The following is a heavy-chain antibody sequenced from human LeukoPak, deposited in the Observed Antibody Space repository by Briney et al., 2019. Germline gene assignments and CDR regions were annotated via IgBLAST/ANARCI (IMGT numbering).Heavy chain of an antibody. D-gene: IGHD1-1*01. J-gene: IGHJ6*03. CDR2: ISGSGGST. CDR3: AKAGTTGTTAHYYMDV. CDR1: GFTFSSYA. Sequence: GGSLRLSCAASGFTFSSYAMSWVRQAPGKGLEWVSAISGSGGSTYYADSVKGRFTIPRDNSKNTLYLRMNSLRAEDTAVYYCAKAGTTGTTAHYYMDVWGKGTTVTVSS. V-gene: IGHV3-23*01.